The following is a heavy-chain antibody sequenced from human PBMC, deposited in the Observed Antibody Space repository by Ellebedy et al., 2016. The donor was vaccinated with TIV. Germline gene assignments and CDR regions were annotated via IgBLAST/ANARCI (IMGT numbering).Heavy chain of an antibody. J-gene: IGHJ6*02. V-gene: IGHV3-7*04. CDR2: IKQDGGEK. D-gene: IGHD2-2*01. Sequence: GESLKISXAASGFSFNNYWMSWVRQTPGKGLEWVANIKQDGGEKDYVDSVKGRFTISRDNARNSLYLQMNSLRAEDTAVYYCTRGPNVVVVPASMSHGLDVWGQGTTVTVSS. CDR3: TRGPNVVVVPASMSHGLDV. CDR1: GFSFNNYW.